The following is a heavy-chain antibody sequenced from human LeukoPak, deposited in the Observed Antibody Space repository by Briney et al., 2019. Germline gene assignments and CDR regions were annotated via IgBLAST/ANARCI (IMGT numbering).Heavy chain of an antibody. Sequence: PGGSLRLSCAASRFTFSSYSMNWVRQAPGKGLEWVSSISSSGNYIYYADSVKGRFTISRGNAKNSLYLQMNSLRAEDTAVYYCARDSIQQQLVLEDRGYPYYFEHWGQGTLVTVSP. CDR3: ARDSIQQQLVLEDRGYPYYFEH. J-gene: IGHJ4*02. V-gene: IGHV3-21*01. D-gene: IGHD6-13*01. CDR2: ISSSGNYI. CDR1: RFTFSSYS.